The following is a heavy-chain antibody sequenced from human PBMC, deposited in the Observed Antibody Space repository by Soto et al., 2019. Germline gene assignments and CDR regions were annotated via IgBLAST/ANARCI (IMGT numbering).Heavy chain of an antibody. Sequence: VASVKVSCKASGYTFTSYGISWVRQAPGQGLEWMGWISAYNGNTNYAQKLQGRVTMTTDTSTSTAYMELRSLRSDDTAVYYCARLGEWLVQEAYYYYYGMDVWGQGTTVTVSS. D-gene: IGHD6-19*01. CDR3: ARLGEWLVQEAYYYYYGMDV. V-gene: IGHV1-18*04. CDR2: ISAYNGNT. J-gene: IGHJ6*02. CDR1: GYTFTSYG.